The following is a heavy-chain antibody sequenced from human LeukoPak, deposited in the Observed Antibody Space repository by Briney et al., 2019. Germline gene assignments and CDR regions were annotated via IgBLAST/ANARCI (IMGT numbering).Heavy chain of an antibody. V-gene: IGHV3-23*01. Sequence: GGSLRLSCAASGFTFSSFSMSWVRQAPGKGLEWVSAISGSGGSTYYADSVKGRFTISPDNSKNTLYLQMNSLRAEDTAVYYCAKSQGLVPDYWGQGPLVIVSS. J-gene: IGHJ4*02. D-gene: IGHD6-19*01. CDR3: AKSQGLVPDY. CDR2: ISGSGGST. CDR1: GFTFSSFS.